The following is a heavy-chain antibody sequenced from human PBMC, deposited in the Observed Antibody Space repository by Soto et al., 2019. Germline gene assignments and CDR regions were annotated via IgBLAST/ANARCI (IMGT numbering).Heavy chain of an antibody. CDR3: AKDMINYDFWSGFHRAYYYYGMDV. Sequence: GGSLRLSCAASGFTFSSYAMSWVRQAPGKGLEWVSAISGSGGSTYYADSVKGRFTISRDNSKNTLYLQMNSLRAEDTAVYYCAKDMINYDFWSGFHRAYYYYGMDVWGQGTTVTVSS. CDR2: ISGSGGST. D-gene: IGHD3-3*01. V-gene: IGHV3-23*01. CDR1: GFTFSSYA. J-gene: IGHJ6*02.